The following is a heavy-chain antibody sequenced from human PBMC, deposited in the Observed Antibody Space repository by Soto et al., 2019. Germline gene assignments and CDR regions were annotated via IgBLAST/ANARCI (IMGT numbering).Heavy chain of an antibody. CDR3: ARAPRFLDSLDY. Sequence: ASVKVSCKASGYTFTSYCISWVREAPGQGLEWMGWISACSGNTNYAQKLQGRVTMTTDTSTSTAYMELRSLRSDDTAVYYCARAPRFLDSLDYWGQGTLVTVSS. CDR2: ISACSGNT. D-gene: IGHD3-3*01. V-gene: IGHV1-18*01. J-gene: IGHJ4*02. CDR1: GYTFTSYC.